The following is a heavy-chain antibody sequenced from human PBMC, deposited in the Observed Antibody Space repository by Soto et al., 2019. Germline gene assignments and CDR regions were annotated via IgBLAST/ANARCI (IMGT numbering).Heavy chain of an antibody. CDR3: ARGYCCGGSCYSGVDFYYGMDG. D-gene: IGHD2-15*01. CDR1: GYTFTSYA. Sequence: ASVKVSCKASGYTFTSYAMHWVRQAPGQRLEWMGWINAGNGNTKYSQKFQGRVTITRDTSASTAYMELSSLRSEGTAVYYCARGYCCGGSCYSGVDFYYGMDGGGEGSTVT. J-gene: IGHJ6*02. CDR2: INAGNGNT. V-gene: IGHV1-3*01.